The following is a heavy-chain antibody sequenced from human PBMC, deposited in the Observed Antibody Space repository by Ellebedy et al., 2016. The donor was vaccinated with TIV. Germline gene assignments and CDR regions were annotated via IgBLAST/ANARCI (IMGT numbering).Heavy chain of an antibody. Sequence: GGSLRLSCAASGFTFDDYAMHWVRQAPGKGLEWVSGISWNSGSIAYADSVKGRFTISRDNAKNSLYLQMNSLRAEDTALYLCRASSGYYGHDYWGQGTLVTVSS. J-gene: IGHJ4*02. CDR1: GFTFDDYA. D-gene: IGHD3-22*01. CDR3: RASSGYYGHDY. V-gene: IGHV3-9*01. CDR2: ISWNSGSI.